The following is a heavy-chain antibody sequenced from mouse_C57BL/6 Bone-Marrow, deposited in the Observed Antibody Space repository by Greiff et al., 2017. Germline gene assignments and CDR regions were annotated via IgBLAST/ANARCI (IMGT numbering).Heavy chain of an antibody. Sequence: VQLQQSGPELVKPGASEKISCKASGYSFTDYNMNWVKQSNGKSLEWIGVINPNYGTTSYNQKFKGKATLTVDQSSSTAYMQLNSLTSEDSAVYYGARSALYDDDGGGYYYAMDYWGQGTSVTVSS. CDR1: GYSFTDYN. CDR3: ARSALYDDDGGGYYYAMDY. V-gene: IGHV1-39*01. CDR2: INPNYGTT. D-gene: IGHD2-4*01. J-gene: IGHJ4*01.